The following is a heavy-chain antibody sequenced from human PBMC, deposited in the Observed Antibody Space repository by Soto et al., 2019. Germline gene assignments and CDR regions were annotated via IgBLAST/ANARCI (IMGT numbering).Heavy chain of an antibody. D-gene: IGHD3-3*01. J-gene: IGHJ6*02. V-gene: IGHV3-33*01. CDR1: GFTFSSYG. CDR2: IWYDGSSK. Sequence: QVQLVESGGGVVQPGRSLRLSCAASGFTFSSYGMHWVRQAPGKGLEWVAVIWYDGSSKYYADSVKGRFTISRDNSKNTLYLQMNRLRAEDTAVYYCAREVNDYDFWSGPGGMDVWGQGTTVTVSS. CDR3: AREVNDYDFWSGPGGMDV.